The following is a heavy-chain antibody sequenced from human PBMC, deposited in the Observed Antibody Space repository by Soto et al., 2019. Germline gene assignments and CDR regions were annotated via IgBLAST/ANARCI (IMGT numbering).Heavy chain of an antibody. CDR1: GFTFSSYA. CDR3: ARSTLTGELSYFYSYTDA. D-gene: IGHD7-27*01. J-gene: IGHJ6*03. V-gene: IGHV3-30*04. Sequence: GGSLRLSCAASGFTFSSYAMHWVRQAPGKGLEWVAVISYDGSNKYYADSVKGRFTISRDNSKNTLYLQMNSLGAEDTAVYYCARSTLTGELSYFYSYTDAWGKGPTVPVSS. CDR2: ISYDGSNK.